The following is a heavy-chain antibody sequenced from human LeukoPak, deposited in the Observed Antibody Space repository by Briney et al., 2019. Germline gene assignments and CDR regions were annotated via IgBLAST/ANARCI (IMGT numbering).Heavy chain of an antibody. J-gene: IGHJ4*02. D-gene: IGHD3-22*01. CDR3: ATEVRHYYDSSGYHYGPFDY. Sequence: SETLSLTCTVSGASISSYYWSWIRQPPGKGLEWIGYIYYSGSTNYNPSLKSRVTISVDTSKNQFSLKLSSVTAADTAVYYCATEVRHYYDSSGYHYGPFDYWGQGTLVTVSS. V-gene: IGHV4-59*01. CDR2: IYYSGST. CDR1: GASISSYY.